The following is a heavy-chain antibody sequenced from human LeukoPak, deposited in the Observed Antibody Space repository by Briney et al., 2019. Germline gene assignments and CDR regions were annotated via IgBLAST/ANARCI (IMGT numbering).Heavy chain of an antibody. CDR3: ARGSEPGAFDI. V-gene: IGHV3-33*01. CDR1: GFSFSSYG. D-gene: IGHD6-19*01. Sequence: GGSLRLSCAASGFSFSSYGMHWVRQAPGKGLEWVAVIWYDGSNKYYADSVKGRFTISRDNSKNTLYLQMNSLRAEDTAVYYCARGSEPGAFDIWGQGTMVTVSS. J-gene: IGHJ3*02. CDR2: IWYDGSNK.